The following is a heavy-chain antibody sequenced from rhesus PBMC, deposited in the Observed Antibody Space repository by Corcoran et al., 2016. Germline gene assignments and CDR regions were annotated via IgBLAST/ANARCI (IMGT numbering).Heavy chain of an antibody. CDR1: GYTFPSYY. CDR3: TRGAAAGPYYFDY. V-gene: IGHV1-1*01. J-gene: IGHJ4*01. CDR2: IAHYNGNK. Sequence: QVQLVQSGAEIKQPGASVKPSCKASGYTFPSYYMHWVRQAPGQCLEWKGLIAHYNGNKGYAQNFQCRVTITTDTSTSTGYMELSSLRSEDTAVYYCTRGAAAGPYYFDYWGQGVLVTVSS. D-gene: IGHD6-13*01.